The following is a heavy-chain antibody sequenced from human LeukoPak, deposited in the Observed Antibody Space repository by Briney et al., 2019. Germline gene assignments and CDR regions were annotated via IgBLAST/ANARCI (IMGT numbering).Heavy chain of an antibody. D-gene: IGHD2-15*01. CDR2: IIPIFGTA. CDR1: GGTFSCYA. CDR3: ARGPARISKGNWFDP. J-gene: IGHJ5*02. Sequence: SVKVSCKASGGTFSCYAISWGRQAPGQGLEWRGGIIPIFGTANYAQKFQGRVTITADESTSTAYMELSSLRSEDTAVYYCARGPARISKGNWFDPWGQGTLVTVSS. V-gene: IGHV1-69*13.